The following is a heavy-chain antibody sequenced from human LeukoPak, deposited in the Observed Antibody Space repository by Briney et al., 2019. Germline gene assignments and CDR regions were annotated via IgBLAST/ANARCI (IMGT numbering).Heavy chain of an antibody. J-gene: IGHJ5*02. CDR1: GDSVSSNSAA. CDR3: ARAPYDTTKSWFDP. V-gene: IGHV6-1*01. CDR2: TYYRFKWYN. Sequence: SQTLSLTCAISGDSVSSNSAAWNWIRQSPSRGLEWLGRTYYRFKWYNDYAVSVKSRITINPDTSKNQFSLQLNSVTPEDTAVYYCARAPYDTTKSWFDPWGQGTLVTVSS. D-gene: IGHD3-22*01.